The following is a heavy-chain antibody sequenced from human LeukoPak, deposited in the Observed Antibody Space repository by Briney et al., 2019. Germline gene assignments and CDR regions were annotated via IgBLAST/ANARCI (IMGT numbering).Heavy chain of an antibody. CDR3: ARGGHFTIFGVPQGWFDP. CDR1: GGTLSSYA. Sequence: ASVKVSCKASGGTLSSYAISWVRQAPGQGLEWMGGIIPIFGTANYTQKFQGRVTITADESTSTAYMELSSLRSEDTAVYYCARGGHFTIFGVPQGWFDPWGQGTLVTVSS. CDR2: IIPIFGTA. D-gene: IGHD3-3*01. J-gene: IGHJ5*02. V-gene: IGHV1-69*13.